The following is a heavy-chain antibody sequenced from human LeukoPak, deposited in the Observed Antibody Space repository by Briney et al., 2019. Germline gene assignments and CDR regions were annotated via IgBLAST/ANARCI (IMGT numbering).Heavy chain of an antibody. CDR1: GFTFSNDW. D-gene: IGHD5-12*01. CDR3: VRDGGVSGYDLLDY. Sequence: GGSLRLSCAASGFTFSNDWMTWVRQAPGKGLEWVAHINQDGSEEHYMDSAKARFTISRGNAKNSLSLQMNSLRAEDTAVYYCVRDGGVSGYDLLDYWGQGTLVTVSS. V-gene: IGHV3-7*01. J-gene: IGHJ4*02. CDR2: INQDGSEE.